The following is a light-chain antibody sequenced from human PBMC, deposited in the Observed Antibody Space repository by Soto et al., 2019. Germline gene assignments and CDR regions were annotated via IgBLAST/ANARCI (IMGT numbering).Light chain of an antibody. V-gene: IGLV6-57*04. CDR3: QSYDSSKHAV. CDR1: SGSIASHY. J-gene: IGLJ7*01. CDR2: EDN. Sequence: NFMLTQPHSVSESPGKTVTISCTRSSGSIASHYVQWYQQRPGSAPTTVIYEDNQRPSGVPDRFSGSIDSSSNSASLTISGLKTEDEADYYCQSYDSSKHAVFGGGTQLTVL.